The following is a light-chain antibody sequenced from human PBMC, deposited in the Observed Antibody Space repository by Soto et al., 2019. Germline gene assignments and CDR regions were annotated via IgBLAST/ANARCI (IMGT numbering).Light chain of an antibody. J-gene: IGKJ1*01. Sequence: ISMTPSPGTXSLSCKERASSAWGASQTVSSRSLAWYQQKPGQAXRXXXYGASTRATGIPIRFSASGSGTDFTLTIRRLEPEDFVVYYCQQYGSSPWTFGEGTNVEI. CDR1: QTVSSRS. CDR2: GAS. V-gene: IGKV3-20*01. CDR3: QQYGSSPWT.